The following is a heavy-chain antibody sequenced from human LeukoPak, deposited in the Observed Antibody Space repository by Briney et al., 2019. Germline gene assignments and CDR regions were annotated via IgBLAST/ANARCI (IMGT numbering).Heavy chain of an antibody. V-gene: IGHV3-73*01. CDR1: GFSFSGSA. CDR2: IRSKAKNYAT. CDR3: SRHYDILTGYYSEVLDI. J-gene: IGHJ3*02. D-gene: IGHD3-9*01. Sequence: GGSLRLSCAASGFSFSGSAMHWVRQAPGKGLEWVGRIRSKAKNYATAYVASVKGRFTISRDDSKSTAYLQMNSLKTEDTAVYYCSRHYDILTGYYSEVLDIWGQGTMVTVSS.